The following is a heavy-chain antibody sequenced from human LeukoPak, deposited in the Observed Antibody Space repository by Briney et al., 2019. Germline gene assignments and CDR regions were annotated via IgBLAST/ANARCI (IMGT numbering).Heavy chain of an antibody. J-gene: IGHJ4*02. V-gene: IGHV1-69*01. CDR1: GGTFSSYA. CDR2: IIPIFGTA. D-gene: IGHD3-22*01. Sequence: GSSVKVSCKASGGTFSSYAISWVRQAPGQGLEWMGGIIPIFGTANYAQKFQGRVTITADESTSTAYMELSSLRSEDTAVYYCARDHLDGYYYDSSGYPYYFDYWGQGTLVTVSS. CDR3: ARDHLDGYYYDSSGYPYYFDY.